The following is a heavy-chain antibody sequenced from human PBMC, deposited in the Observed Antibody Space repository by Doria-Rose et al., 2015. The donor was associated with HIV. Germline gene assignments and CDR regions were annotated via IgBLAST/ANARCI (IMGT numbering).Heavy chain of an antibody. V-gene: IGHV2-26*01. D-gene: IGHD6-13*01. CDR1: GVSLSSPGMG. CDR2: IFSDDER. CDR3: ARIKSSRWYHKYYFDF. Sequence: QESGPVLVKPTETLTLTCTVSGVSLSSPGMGVSWIRQPPGTALEWLANIFSDDERSYKTSLKSRLTISRGTSKSQVVLTMTDTDPVDTATYYCARIKSSRWYHKYYFDFWGQGTLVIVSA. J-gene: IGHJ4*02.